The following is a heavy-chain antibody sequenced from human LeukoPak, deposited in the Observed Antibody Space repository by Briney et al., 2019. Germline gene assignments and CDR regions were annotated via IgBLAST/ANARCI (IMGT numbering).Heavy chain of an antibody. CDR2: IYYSGST. J-gene: IGHJ2*01. CDR1: GGSISSYY. V-gene: IGHV4-59*01. D-gene: IGHD3-3*01. Sequence: SETLSLTCTVSGGSISSYYWSWIRQPPGKGLEWIGYIYYSGSTNYNPSLKSRVTISVDTSKNQFSLKLSSVTAADTAVYYCARTAAKYDFWSGHPGWYFDLWGRGTLVTVSS. CDR3: ARTAAKYDFWSGHPGWYFDL.